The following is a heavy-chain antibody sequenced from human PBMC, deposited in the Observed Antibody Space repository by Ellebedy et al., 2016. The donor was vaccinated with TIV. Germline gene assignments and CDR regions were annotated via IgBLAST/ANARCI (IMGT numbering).Heavy chain of an antibody. CDR3: ARTRYYDSGGYYHYWYFDL. Sequence: MPSETLSLTCTVSGDSISSYYWSWIRQPAGKGLEWIGRISDSGFTIYNPSLRSRVTMSADTSKNQFSLRLSSVTAADTAVYYCARTRYYDSGGYYHYWYFDLWGRGTLLTVSS. J-gene: IGHJ2*01. CDR2: ISDSGFT. CDR1: GDSISSYY. D-gene: IGHD3-22*01. V-gene: IGHV4-4*07.